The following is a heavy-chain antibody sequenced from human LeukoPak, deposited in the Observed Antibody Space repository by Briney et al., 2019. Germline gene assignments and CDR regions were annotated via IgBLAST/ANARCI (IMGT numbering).Heavy chain of an antibody. CDR2: ISGYNGKT. CDR3: ARALYSRRMDYYGSGSFFAY. V-gene: IGHV1-18*01. CDR1: GYTFSSYG. D-gene: IGHD3-10*01. Sequence: ASVKVSCKASGYTFSSYGISWVRQAPGQGLEWMGWISGYNGKTHYAQTVQGRVTITTDTSTTTAYMELRSLRSDDTAVYYCARALYSRRMDYYGSGSFFAYWGQGTLVTVSS. J-gene: IGHJ4*02.